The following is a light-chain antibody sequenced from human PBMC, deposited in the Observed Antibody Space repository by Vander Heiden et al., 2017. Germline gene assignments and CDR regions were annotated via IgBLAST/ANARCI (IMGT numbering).Light chain of an antibody. CDR2: IDGSGSY. J-gene: IGLJ3*02. CDR1: SGHSRYI. V-gene: IGLV4-60*03. CDR3: ETGDSNSWV. Sequence: QPVLTPPSSASASLGSSVKLTCTLSSGHSRYIIAWPPQQPGKAPRYLMMIDGSGSYNKGSGVPDCFAGSSSGADRDLTISNLQAEDDAYYYWETGDSNSWVFGGGTKLTVL.